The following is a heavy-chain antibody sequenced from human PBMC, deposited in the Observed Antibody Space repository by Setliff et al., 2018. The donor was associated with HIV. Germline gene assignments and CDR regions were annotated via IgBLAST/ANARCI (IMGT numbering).Heavy chain of an antibody. J-gene: IGHJ4*02. CDR2: IYSGGST. Sequence: PGGSLRLSCAASGFTVSSKYMNWVRQAPGKGLEWVSVIYSGGSTYYADSVKGRFTISRDNSKNTLYLQMNSLRAEDTAVYYCARGREDDFWSGYRFDYWGQGTLVTVSS. D-gene: IGHD3-3*01. V-gene: IGHV3-66*02. CDR1: GFTVSSKY. CDR3: ARGREDDFWSGYRFDY.